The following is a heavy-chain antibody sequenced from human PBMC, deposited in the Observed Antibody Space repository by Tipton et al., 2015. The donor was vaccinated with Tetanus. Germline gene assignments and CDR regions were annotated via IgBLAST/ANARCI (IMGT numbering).Heavy chain of an antibody. CDR1: GASLSSGDYF. CDR2: INSLGST. Sequence: TLSLTCSVSGASLSSGDYFWSWLRQSPGGGLEWIGYINSLGSTWYNPSLKSRVTMSVDSSKNQFSLKLTSVTAADTAVYYCASRGYSGRRQIEDYWGQGTLVTVSS. V-gene: IGHV4-30-4*01. CDR3: ASRGYSGRRQIEDY. D-gene: IGHD5-12*01. J-gene: IGHJ4*02.